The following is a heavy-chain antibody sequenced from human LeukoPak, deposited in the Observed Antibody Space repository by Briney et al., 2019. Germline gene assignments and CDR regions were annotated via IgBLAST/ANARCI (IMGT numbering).Heavy chain of an antibody. CDR2: ISSGSTYI. V-gene: IGHV3-21*01. D-gene: IGHD2-2*01. CDR1: GFSFSSYS. Sequence: PGGSLRLSCAASGFSFSSYSMNWVRQAPGKGLEWVSSISSGSTYIYYADSVKGRSTISRDNAKNSLYLQVSTLRAEDTAVYYCAREISSSTSFDYWGQGTLVTVSS. J-gene: IGHJ4*02. CDR3: AREISSSTSFDY.